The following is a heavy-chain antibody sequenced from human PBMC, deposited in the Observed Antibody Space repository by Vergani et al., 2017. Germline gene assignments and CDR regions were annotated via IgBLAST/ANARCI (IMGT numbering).Heavy chain of an antibody. CDR3: ARDPVYYDFWSGQSDYYYGMDV. J-gene: IGHJ6*02. CDR2: IYTSGST. CDR1: GGSFSGYY. D-gene: IGHD3-3*01. V-gene: IGHV4-59*10. Sequence: QVQLQQWGAGLLKPSETLSLTCAVYGGSFSGYYWSWIRQPPGKGLEWIGRIYTSGSTNYNPSLKSRVTISVDTSKNQFSLKLSSVTAADTAVYYCARDPVYYDFWSGQSDYYYGMDVWGQGTTVTVSS.